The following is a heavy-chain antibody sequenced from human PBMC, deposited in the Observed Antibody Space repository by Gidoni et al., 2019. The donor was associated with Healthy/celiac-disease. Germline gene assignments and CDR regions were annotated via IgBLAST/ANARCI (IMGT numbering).Heavy chain of an antibody. Sequence: EVQLVESGGGLVKTGGSLRLSCADSGFTFSSYAMSWVRQAPGKGLEWGSAISGSGGSTYYADSVKGRFTISRDNSKNTLYLQMNSLRAEDTAVYYCAKLVVTEYGFDPWGQGTLVTVSS. J-gene: IGHJ5*02. CDR2: ISGSGGST. CDR3: AKLVVTEYGFDP. D-gene: IGHD3-22*01. CDR1: GFTFSSYA. V-gene: IGHV3-23*04.